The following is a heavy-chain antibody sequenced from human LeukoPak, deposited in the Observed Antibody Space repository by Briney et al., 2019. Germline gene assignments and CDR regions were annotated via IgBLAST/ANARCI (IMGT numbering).Heavy chain of an antibody. CDR1: GYTFTSYD. D-gene: IGHD5-18*01. J-gene: IGHJ6*03. CDR2: MNPNSGNT. Sequence: GASVKVSCKASGYTFTSYDINWVRQATGQGLEWMGWMNPNSGNTGYAQKFQGRVTITRNTSISTAYMELSSLRSEDTAVYYCARGRGYRPRRAFNYYYYYMDVWGKGTTVTVSS. V-gene: IGHV1-8*03. CDR3: ARGRGYRPRRAFNYYYYYMDV.